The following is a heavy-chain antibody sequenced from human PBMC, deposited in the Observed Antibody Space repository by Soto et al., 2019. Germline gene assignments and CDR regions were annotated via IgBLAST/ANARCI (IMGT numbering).Heavy chain of an antibody. J-gene: IGHJ4*02. CDR1: GGPISSSGDY. CDR2: ISNSGST. CDR3: ARGLSSSAYLDY. Sequence: QLQLQESGPGLVKPSETLSLTCTVTGGPISSSGDYWGWVRQTPGKGLEWIGTISNSGSTYYNPSVMSRVTISVDTSKKQFSLRLISGTAADTAVYYCARGLSSSAYLDYWGQGTLVTVSS. V-gene: IGHV4-39*01. D-gene: IGHD6-19*01.